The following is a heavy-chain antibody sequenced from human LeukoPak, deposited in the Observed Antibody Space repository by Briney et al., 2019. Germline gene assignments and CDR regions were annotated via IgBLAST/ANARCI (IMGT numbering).Heavy chain of an antibody. J-gene: IGHJ4*02. CDR2: IIPIFGIA. CDR1: GGTLSSYV. D-gene: IGHD5-24*01. V-gene: IGHV1-69*04. Sequence: GGSVKVSCKASGGTLSSYVLSWVPQAPGQGLEWMGRIIPIFGIANYAQKFQGRVTNTPDKSTSTAYMELSSLRSEDTAVYYCARGREMVIWGQGTLVTVSS. CDR3: ARGREMVI.